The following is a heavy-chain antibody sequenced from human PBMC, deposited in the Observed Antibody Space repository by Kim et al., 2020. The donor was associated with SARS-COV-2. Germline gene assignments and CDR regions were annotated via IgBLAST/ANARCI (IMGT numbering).Heavy chain of an antibody. D-gene: IGHD4-17*01. Sequence: VKGRYTNPRNNAKNSRYLQMNSLRAEDTAVYYCARGGTTVTTLGYFDYWGQGTLVTVSS. CDR3: ARGGTTVTTLGYFDY. J-gene: IGHJ4*02. V-gene: IGHV3-11*01.